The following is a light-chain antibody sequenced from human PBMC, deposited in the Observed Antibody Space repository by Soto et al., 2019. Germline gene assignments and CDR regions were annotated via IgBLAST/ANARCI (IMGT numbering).Light chain of an antibody. J-gene: IGKJ3*01. CDR2: GAS. V-gene: IGKV3-20*01. Sequence: EIVLTQSPGTLSLSPGERATLSCRASQNINSRYLAWYQQKPGQAPRLLIYGASSRATGIPDRFSGSGSGEDFTLTISRLEPEDFAVYYCQLFGSSPGFTFGPGTKVDIK. CDR3: QLFGSSPGFT. CDR1: QNINSRY.